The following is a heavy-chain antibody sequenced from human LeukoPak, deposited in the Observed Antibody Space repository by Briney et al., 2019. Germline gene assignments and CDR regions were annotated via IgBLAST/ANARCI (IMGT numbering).Heavy chain of an antibody. Sequence: GASVKVSCKASGYTFTSYDINWVRQAPGQGLEWMGWMNPNSGNTGYAQKFQGRVTITRNTSISTAYMELSSLRSEDTAVYYCARGVGWNYGYYFDYWGQGTLVTVSS. V-gene: IGHV1-8*03. J-gene: IGHJ4*02. D-gene: IGHD1-7*01. CDR3: ARGVGWNYGYYFDY. CDR1: GYTFTSYD. CDR2: MNPNSGNT.